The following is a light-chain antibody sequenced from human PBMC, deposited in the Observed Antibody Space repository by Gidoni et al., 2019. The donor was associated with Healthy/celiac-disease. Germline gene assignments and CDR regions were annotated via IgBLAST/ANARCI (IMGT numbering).Light chain of an antibody. CDR3: QAWDSSVV. CDR2: QDS. Sequence: SYELTQPPSVSVSPGQTASITCSGEKLGDKYACWYQQKPGQSPVLVIYQDSKRPSGIPGRFSGSNSGNTATLTISGTQAMDEADYYCQAWDSSVVFGGGTKLTVL. J-gene: IGLJ2*01. CDR1: KLGDKY. V-gene: IGLV3-1*01.